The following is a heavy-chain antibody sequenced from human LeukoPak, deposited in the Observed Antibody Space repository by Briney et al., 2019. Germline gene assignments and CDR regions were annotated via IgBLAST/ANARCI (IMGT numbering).Heavy chain of an antibody. CDR2: MNPNSGNT. D-gene: IGHD3-22*01. CDR1: GYTFTSYD. Sequence: ASVKVSFKASGYTFTSYDINWVRRATGQGLEWMGSMNPNSGNTGYAQKFQGRVTMTRNTSISTAYMELSSLRSEDTAVYYCASARGYYYSSGYTETFDYWGQGTLVTVSS. CDR3: ASARGYYYSSGYTETFDY. J-gene: IGHJ4*02. V-gene: IGHV1-8*01.